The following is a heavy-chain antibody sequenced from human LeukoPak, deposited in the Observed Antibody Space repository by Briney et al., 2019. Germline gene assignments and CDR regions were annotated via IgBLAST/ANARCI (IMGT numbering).Heavy chain of an antibody. CDR2: INHSGST. CDR1: GGSFSGYY. D-gene: IGHD3-22*01. CDR3: ARGRKFTMIVVVAFDI. Sequence: SETLSLTCAVYGGSFSGYYWSWVRQPPGKGVEWVGEINHSGSTNYNPSLKSRVTISVDTSKNQFSLKLSSVTAADTAVYYCARGRKFTMIVVVAFDIWGQGTMVTVSS. J-gene: IGHJ3*02. V-gene: IGHV4-34*01.